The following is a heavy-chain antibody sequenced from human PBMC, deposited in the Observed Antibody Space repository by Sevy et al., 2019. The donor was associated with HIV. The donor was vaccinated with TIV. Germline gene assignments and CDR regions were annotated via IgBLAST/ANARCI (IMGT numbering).Heavy chain of an antibody. CDR2: IYYSGST. Sequence: TLSITCTVSGGSISSSSYYWGWIRQPPGKGLEWIGSIYYSGSTYYNPSLKSRVTISVDTSKNQFSLKLSSVTAADTAVYYCARQGREEVIIPTFDYWGQGTLVTVSS. D-gene: IGHD3-3*01. CDR1: GGSISSSSYY. J-gene: IGHJ4*02. CDR3: ARQGREEVIIPTFDY. V-gene: IGHV4-39*01.